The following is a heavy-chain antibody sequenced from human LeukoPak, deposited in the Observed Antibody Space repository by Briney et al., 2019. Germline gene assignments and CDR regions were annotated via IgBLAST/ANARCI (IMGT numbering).Heavy chain of an antibody. CDR3: AKDLEDNYGMDV. V-gene: IGHV3-30*18. CDR2: ISYDGSNK. J-gene: IGHJ6*02. Sequence: PGRSLRLSCAASGFTFSSYGMHWVRQAPGKGLEWVAVISYDGSNKYYADSVKGRFTISRDNSKNTLYLQMNSLRAEDTAVCYCAKDLEDNYGMDVWGQGTTVTVS. CDR1: GFTFSSYG. D-gene: IGHD1-1*01.